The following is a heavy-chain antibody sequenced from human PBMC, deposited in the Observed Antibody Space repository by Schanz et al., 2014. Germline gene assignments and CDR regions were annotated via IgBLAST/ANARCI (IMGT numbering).Heavy chain of an antibody. D-gene: IGHD1-26*01. CDR3: ARRYSGRYCFDY. Sequence: QVQLVESGGGVVQPGRSLRLSCAASGFTFSSYGMHWVRQAPGKGLEWVAIIWYDGSNKYYADSVKGRFTISRDNAKNSLYLQMDRLRDEDTAVYYCARRYSGRYCFDYWGQGTLVAVSS. J-gene: IGHJ4*02. V-gene: IGHV3-33*01. CDR1: GFTFSSYG. CDR2: IWYDGSNK.